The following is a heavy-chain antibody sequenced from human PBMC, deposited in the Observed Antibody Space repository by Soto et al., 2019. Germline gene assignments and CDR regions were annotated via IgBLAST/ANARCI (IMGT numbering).Heavy chain of an antibody. CDR2: IKSKTDGGTT. Sequence: EVQLVESGGGLVKPGGSLRLSCAASGFTFSNAWMNWVRQAPGKGLEWVGRIKSKTDGGTTDYAAPVKGRFTISRDDSKNTLYLQINSLKTEDTAVYYCTTGVVTAADYYYGMDVWGQGTTVTVSS. J-gene: IGHJ6*02. D-gene: IGHD2-2*01. V-gene: IGHV3-15*07. CDR1: GFTFSNAW. CDR3: TTGVVTAADYYYGMDV.